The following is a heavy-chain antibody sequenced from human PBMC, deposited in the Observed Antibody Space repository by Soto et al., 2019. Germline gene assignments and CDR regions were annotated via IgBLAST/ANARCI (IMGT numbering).Heavy chain of an antibody. Sequence: GASVKVSCKASGGTFSSYAISWVRQAPGQGLEWMGGIIPIFGTANYAQKFQGRVTITADESTSTAYMGLSSLRSEDTAVYYCARGSIVGATEDYYYGTDVWGQGTTVTVSS. CDR3: ARGSIVGATEDYYYGTDV. D-gene: IGHD1-26*01. V-gene: IGHV1-69*13. J-gene: IGHJ6*02. CDR1: GGTFSSYA. CDR2: IIPIFGTA.